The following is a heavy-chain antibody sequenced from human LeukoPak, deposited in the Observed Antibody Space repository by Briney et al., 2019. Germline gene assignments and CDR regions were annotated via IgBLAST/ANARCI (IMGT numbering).Heavy chain of an antibody. CDR2: FYHSGST. Sequence: SETLSLTCAVSGYSISSGYYWGWIRQPPGQGLEWIGNFYHSGSTYYNPSLKSRVTISVDTSKNQFSLKLSSVAAADTAVYYCARVTAYSSENYFDYWGQGTLVTVSS. D-gene: IGHD6-25*01. J-gene: IGHJ4*02. V-gene: IGHV4-38-2*01. CDR1: GYSISSGYY. CDR3: ARVTAYSSENYFDY.